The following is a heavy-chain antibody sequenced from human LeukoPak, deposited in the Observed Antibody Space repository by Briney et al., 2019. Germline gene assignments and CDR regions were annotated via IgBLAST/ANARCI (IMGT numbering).Heavy chain of an antibody. Sequence: GGSLRLSCAASGFTFSSYSMNWVRQAPGKGREWVSSISSSSSYIYYADSVKGRFTISRDNAKNSLYLQMNSLRAEDTAVYYCARAEDVVATINFDYWGQGTLVTVSS. CDR1: GFTFSSYS. CDR3: ARAEDVVATINFDY. V-gene: IGHV3-21*01. D-gene: IGHD5-12*01. J-gene: IGHJ4*02. CDR2: ISSSSSYI.